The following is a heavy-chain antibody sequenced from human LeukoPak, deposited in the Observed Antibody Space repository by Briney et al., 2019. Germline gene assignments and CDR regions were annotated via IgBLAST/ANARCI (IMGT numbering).Heavy chain of an antibody. Sequence: PGGSLRLSCAASGFTFNNYGMHWVRQAPGKGLEWVAFIRYDGSNTYYADSVKGRFTISRDNSKNTLYLHMNRPRAEDTAVYYCAKDPNRYDSSIYYCAYWGQGTLVTVSS. CDR3: AKDPNRYDSSIYYCAY. D-gene: IGHD3-22*01. V-gene: IGHV3-30*02. CDR2: IRYDGSNT. J-gene: IGHJ4*02. CDR1: GFTFNNYG.